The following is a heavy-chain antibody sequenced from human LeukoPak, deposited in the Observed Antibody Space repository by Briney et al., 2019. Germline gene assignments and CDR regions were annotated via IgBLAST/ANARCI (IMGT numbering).Heavy chain of an antibody. CDR3: AKRNYYFDY. CDR2: ISYDGSNK. J-gene: IGHJ4*02. D-gene: IGHD1-14*01. Sequence: PGGSLRLSCAASGFTFSSYAMHWVRQAPGKGLEWVAVISYDGSNKYYADSVKGWFTISRDNSKNTLYLQMNSLRAEDTAVYYCAKRNYYFDYWGQGTLVTVSS. CDR1: GFTFSSYA. V-gene: IGHV3-30*04.